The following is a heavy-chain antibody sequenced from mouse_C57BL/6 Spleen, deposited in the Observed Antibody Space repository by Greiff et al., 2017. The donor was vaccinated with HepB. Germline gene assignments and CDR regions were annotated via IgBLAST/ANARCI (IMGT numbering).Heavy chain of an antibody. J-gene: IGHJ4*01. D-gene: IGHD1-1*01. CDR2: FHPYNDDT. CDR3: AILITTVPMDY. Sequence: VKLVESGAELVKPGASVKMSCKASGYTFTTYPIEWMKQNHGKSLEWIGNFHPYNDDTKYNEKFKGKATLTVEKSSSTVYLELSRLTSDDSAVYYCAILITTVPMDYWGQGTSVTVSS. V-gene: IGHV1-47*01. CDR1: GYTFTTYP.